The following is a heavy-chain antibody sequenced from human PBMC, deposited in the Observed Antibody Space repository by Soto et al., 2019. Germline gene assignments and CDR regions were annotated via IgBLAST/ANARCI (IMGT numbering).Heavy chain of an antibody. D-gene: IGHD3-10*01. CDR1: GGSISSGGYY. V-gene: IGHV4-31*03. CDR2: IYYRGST. Sequence: QVQLQESGPGLVKPSQTLSLTCTVSGGSISSGGYYWSWIRQHPGKGLEWIGYIYYRGSTYYIHSKGPTPHTPPPKSRVTISVDTSKTHCSRKRISVTAGDPAGYYWARGGGTFGELFDYWGQGTLVTVSS. CDR3: ARGGGTFGELFDY. J-gene: IGHJ4*02.